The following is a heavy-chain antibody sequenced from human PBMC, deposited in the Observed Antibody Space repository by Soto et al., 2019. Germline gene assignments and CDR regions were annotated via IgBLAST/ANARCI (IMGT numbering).Heavy chain of an antibody. Sequence: EVQLLESGGDLVQPGGSLRLACAASGFTFRGDAMSWVRQAPGKGLEWVSSVSGSGEMTHYAESVKGRFTISRDNSKNTLYLQMESLRAEDTALYYCARSEMTYNWNDWGQGTLVTVSS. CDR1: GFTFRGDA. V-gene: IGHV3-23*01. D-gene: IGHD1-1*01. CDR2: VSGSGEMT. CDR3: ARSEMTYNWND. J-gene: IGHJ4*02.